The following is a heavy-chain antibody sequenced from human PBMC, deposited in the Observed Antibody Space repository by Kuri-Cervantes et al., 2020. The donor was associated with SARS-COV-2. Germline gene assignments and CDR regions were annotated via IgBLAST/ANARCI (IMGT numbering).Heavy chain of an antibody. CDR2: MNPNSGNT. Sequence: ASVKVSCKAPETTFPNYDINWVRQATGQGLEWMGWMNPNSGNTGYAQKFQGRVTMTRNTSISTAYMELSSLRSEDTAVYYCARTDLMLTAPDYWGQGTLVTVSS. CDR1: ETTFPNYD. CDR3: ARTDLMLTAPDY. J-gene: IGHJ4*02. V-gene: IGHV1-8*01. D-gene: IGHD1-14*01.